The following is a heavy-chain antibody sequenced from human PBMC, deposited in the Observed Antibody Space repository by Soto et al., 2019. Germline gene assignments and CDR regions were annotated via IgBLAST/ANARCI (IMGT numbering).Heavy chain of an antibody. V-gene: IGHV4-39*01. Sequence: SETLSLTCTVSGGSISSSAYYWGWIRQSPGKGLEWIGSVYYTGITDYKSSLESRISISADTSRNQLSLRLNSTTAADTGIYFCARQGRPGYCTGGNCYPTFDVWGQGTLVTVSS. D-gene: IGHD2-8*02. CDR2: VYYTGIT. CDR3: ARQGRPGYCTGGNCYPTFDV. CDR1: GGSISSSAYY. J-gene: IGHJ3*01.